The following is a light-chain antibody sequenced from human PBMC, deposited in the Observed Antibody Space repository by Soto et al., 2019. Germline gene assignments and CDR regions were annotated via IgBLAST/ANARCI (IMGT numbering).Light chain of an antibody. Sequence: DIQMTQSPSSLSASVGDRVTITCRASQSISSYLNWYQQKPGKAPKLLIYAASSLKSGVPSRFSGSGYGTDFALTISSLQPEDFATYYCQQSYSTLWTVGQGTKVESK. V-gene: IGKV1-39*01. CDR3: QQSYSTLWT. CDR2: AAS. CDR1: QSISSY. J-gene: IGKJ1*01.